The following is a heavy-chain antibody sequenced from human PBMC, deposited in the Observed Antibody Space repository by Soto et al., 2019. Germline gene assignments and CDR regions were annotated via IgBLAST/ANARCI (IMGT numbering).Heavy chain of an antibody. CDR1: GFMFSNHT. CDR3: VGGEDGYTHFHY. D-gene: IGHD5-12*01. Sequence: PVGSLRLSCAASGFMFSNHTMSWVRQAPGKGLEWVSAITGSGHTTYYADSVKGRFTISRDNAKNSMYLQMNNLRAEDTAVYYCVGGEDGYTHFHYRGQGTLVTVSS. CDR2: ITGSGHTT. V-gene: IGHV3-23*01. J-gene: IGHJ4*02.